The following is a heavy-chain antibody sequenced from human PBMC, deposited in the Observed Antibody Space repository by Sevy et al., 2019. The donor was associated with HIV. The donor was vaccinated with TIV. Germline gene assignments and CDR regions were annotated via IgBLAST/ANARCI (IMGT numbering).Heavy chain of an antibody. CDR1: GFTFSTYS. CDR2: ISSSTSTI. J-gene: IGHJ4*02. Sequence: GGSLRLSCAASGFTFSTYSMNWVRQAPGRGLEWVSYISSSTSTIKYADSVKGRFTISRDNAKNSLYLQMNGLRDEDTAVYYCARLGSNSAYWGQGTLVTVSS. CDR3: ARLGSNSAY. D-gene: IGHD6-13*01. V-gene: IGHV3-48*02.